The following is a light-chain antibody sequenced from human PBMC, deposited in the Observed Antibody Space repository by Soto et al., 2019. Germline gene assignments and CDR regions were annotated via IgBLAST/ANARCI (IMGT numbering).Light chain of an antibody. CDR2: AAS. CDR3: PQYGSAPWT. CDR1: QSVSSNY. V-gene: IGKV3-20*01. Sequence: EIVLTQSPGTLSLSPGERATMSCRASQSVSSNYLAWYQQKPGQAPRLLIYAASNRASGIPDRFGGSGSGTDFTLTVSRLEPEDFAVYYCPQYGSAPWTFGQGTKVEI. J-gene: IGKJ1*01.